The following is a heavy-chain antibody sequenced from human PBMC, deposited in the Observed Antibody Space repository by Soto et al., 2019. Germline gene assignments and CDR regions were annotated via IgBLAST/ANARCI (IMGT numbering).Heavy chain of an antibody. CDR3: ARLASGWQYYYFDF. CDR2: INHSGRT. D-gene: IGHD6-19*01. V-gene: IGHV4-34*01. CDR1: GGSFSPYF. Sequence: QVQLQQWGAGLLKPSETLSLTCAVYGGSFSPYFWSWIRQPPGKGLEWIGEINHSGRTNYNPSLTGRAALYVDTSKNQVSLKLTSVTAADTAVYYCARLASGWQYYYFDFWGRGTPVTVSS. J-gene: IGHJ2*01.